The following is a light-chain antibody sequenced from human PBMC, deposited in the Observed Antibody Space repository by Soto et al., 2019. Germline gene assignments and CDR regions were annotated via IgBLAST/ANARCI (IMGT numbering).Light chain of an antibody. Sequence: QSALTQPPSASGSPGQSVAISCTGTSSDVGGYNYVSWYQQHPGKAPKLMIYEVNKRPSGVPDRFSGSKSGNTASLTVSGLQAEDEADYYCQSYDSSLSEGVFGGGTKLTVL. V-gene: IGLV2-8*01. J-gene: IGLJ2*01. CDR3: QSYDSSLSEGV. CDR2: EVN. CDR1: SSDVGGYNY.